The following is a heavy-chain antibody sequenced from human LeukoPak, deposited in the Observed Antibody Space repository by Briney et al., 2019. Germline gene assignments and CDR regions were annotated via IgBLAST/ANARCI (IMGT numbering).Heavy chain of an antibody. V-gene: IGHV3-23*01. CDR2: IAGGGT. J-gene: IGHJ4*02. D-gene: IGHD7-27*01. Sequence: GGSLRLSCAASGFTFRSYGMSWVRQAPGKGLEWVSTIAGGGTFYADSVKGRFTISRDNSKNTLYLQMNSLSAEDTAVYYCAKQNWGYLDYWGQGTLVTVSS. CDR3: AKQNWGYLDY. CDR1: GFTFRSYG.